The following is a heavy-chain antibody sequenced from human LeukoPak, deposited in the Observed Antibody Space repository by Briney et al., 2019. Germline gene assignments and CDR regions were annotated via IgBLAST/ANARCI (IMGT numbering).Heavy chain of an antibody. J-gene: IGHJ3*02. CDR3: AKGLRGMARDAFDI. D-gene: IGHD1-14*01. Sequence: SETLSLTCAVSGGSISSGGYSWSWIRQPPGKGLEWIGYIYHSGSTYYNPSLKSRVTISVDRSKNQFSLKLSSVTAADTAVYYCAKGLRGMARDAFDIWGQGTMVTVSS. V-gene: IGHV4-30-2*01. CDR1: GGSISSGGYS. CDR2: IYHSGST.